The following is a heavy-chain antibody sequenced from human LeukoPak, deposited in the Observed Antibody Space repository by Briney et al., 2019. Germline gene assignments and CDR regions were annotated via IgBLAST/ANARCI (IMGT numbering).Heavy chain of an antibody. CDR2: ISGSGYRT. J-gene: IGHJ4*02. D-gene: IGHD3-10*01. V-gene: IGHV3-23*01. CDR1: GFTFSSYA. Sequence: GGSLRLSCAASGFTFSSYALSWVRQAPGKGLEWVSAISGSGYRTHYADSVRGRFTISRDNSKNTLYLQMNSLRAEDTAVYYCAKDRVGLRGVISDWGQGTLVTVSS. CDR3: AKDRVGLRGVISD.